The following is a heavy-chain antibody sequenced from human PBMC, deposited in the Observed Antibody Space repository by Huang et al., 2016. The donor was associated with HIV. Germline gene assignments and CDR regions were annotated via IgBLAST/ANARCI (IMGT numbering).Heavy chain of an antibody. Sequence: EVQLVQSGGGLVKPGGSLRLSCAASGFPFSVYSMNWVRQAPGMGLEWVSSITSSSDYIYNADAVKGRFTVARDNAKNSLYLQMNSLKAEDTAVYYCARAYHYDSNAIWGLDLWGQGTLVTVSS. CDR3: ARAYHYDSNAIWGLDL. J-gene: IGHJ5*02. CDR2: ITSSSDYI. V-gene: IGHV3-21*02. CDR1: GFPFSVYS. D-gene: IGHD3-22*01.